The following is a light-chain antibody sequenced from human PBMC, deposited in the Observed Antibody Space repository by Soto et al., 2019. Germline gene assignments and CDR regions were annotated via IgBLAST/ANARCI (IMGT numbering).Light chain of an antibody. J-gene: IGKJ4*01. CDR3: QQYNKWPLT. CDR2: GAS. V-gene: IGKV3-15*01. Sequence: EIVMTQSPATLSVSLGERATLSCRASQSISNNFAWYQQKPGQAPRLLMYGASTRATDIPARFSGSGSGTECTLTISSLQSEDVGVYYCQQYNKWPLTFGGGTKVDI. CDR1: QSISNN.